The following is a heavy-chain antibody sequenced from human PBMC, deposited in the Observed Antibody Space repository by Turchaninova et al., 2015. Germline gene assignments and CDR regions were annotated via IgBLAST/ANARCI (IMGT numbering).Heavy chain of an antibody. V-gene: IGHV2-5*02. J-gene: IGHJ4*02. CDR3: AHSDRSGWYVAY. CDR1: GFSLSTSGVG. D-gene: IGHD6-19*01. Sequence: QITLKESGPTLVKPTQTLTLTCTFSGFSLSTSGVGVGWIRQPPGKALEWLALIYWDDDKGYSPSLKSRLTITKDTSKNQEVLIMTNMDPVDTATYYCAHSDRSGWYVAYWGQGTLVTVSS. CDR2: IYWDDDK.